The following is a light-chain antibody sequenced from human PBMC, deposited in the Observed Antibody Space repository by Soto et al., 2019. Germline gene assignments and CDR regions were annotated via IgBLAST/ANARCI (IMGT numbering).Light chain of an antibody. J-gene: IGLJ1*01. CDR3: SSYAGSSNV. CDR2: EVN. V-gene: IGLV2-8*01. CDR1: SSDVGGYNY. Sequence: QSVLPQLRSASGSPGQSVAISCTGTSSDVGGYNYVSWYQQHPGKAPKLMIYEVNKRPSGVPDRFSGSKSGNTASLTVSGLQAEDEADYYCSSYAGSSNVFGTGTKVTVL.